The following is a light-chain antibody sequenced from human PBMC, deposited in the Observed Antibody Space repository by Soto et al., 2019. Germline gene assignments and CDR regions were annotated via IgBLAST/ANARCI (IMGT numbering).Light chain of an antibody. CDR3: QQYNNYWT. V-gene: IGKV1-5*03. Sequence: DIQMTQSPSTLSASVGDRDTITCRASQSISYWLAWYQQKPGKAPNLLIYKASSLESGVPSRFSGSGSGTEFTLTISILQPDDFATYYCQQYNNYWTFGQGTKVEIK. CDR1: QSISYW. CDR2: KAS. J-gene: IGKJ1*01.